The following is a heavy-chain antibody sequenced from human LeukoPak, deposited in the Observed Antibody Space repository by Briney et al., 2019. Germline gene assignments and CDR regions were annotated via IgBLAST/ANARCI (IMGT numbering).Heavy chain of an antibody. Sequence: GGSLRLSCAASGFTFSSYAMSWVRQAPGRGLEWISSISFSGGSTYYAGSVKGRFIISRDHSKNTLYLQMNSLRAEDTAVYYCARDSVARGDYWGQGTLVTVSS. CDR1: GFTFSSYA. V-gene: IGHV3-23*01. CDR3: ARDSVARGDY. J-gene: IGHJ4*02. CDR2: ISFSGGST. D-gene: IGHD5-12*01.